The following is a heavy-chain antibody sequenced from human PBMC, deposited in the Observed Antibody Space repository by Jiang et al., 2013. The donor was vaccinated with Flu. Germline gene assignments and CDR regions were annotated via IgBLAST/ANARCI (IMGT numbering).Heavy chain of an antibody. CDR2: VSYSGRS. D-gene: IGHD2/OR15-2a*01. CDR1: GDSVTSNSYY. J-gene: IGHJ3*01. V-gene: IGHV4-61*01. Sequence: LLKPSETLALSCSVSGDSVTSNSYYWSWIRQTPGRGLEWIGYVSYSGRSSYNPSLKSRVTISADTSNNEFHLRLTSVTAADTAVYYCAGEWQLLPYAVFNAWGQGRMVTVSP. CDR3: AGEWQLLPYAVFNA.